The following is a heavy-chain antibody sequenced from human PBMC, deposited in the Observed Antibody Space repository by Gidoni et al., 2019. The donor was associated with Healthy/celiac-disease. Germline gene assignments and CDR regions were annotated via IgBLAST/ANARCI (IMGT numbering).Heavy chain of an antibody. J-gene: IGHJ4*02. CDR2: IYYSGST. CDR3: ARRTAAAGISY. D-gene: IGHD6-13*01. CDR1: GGSISSSSYY. Sequence: QLQLQESGPGLVKPSETLSLTCTVSGGSISSSSYYWGWIRQPPGKGLEWIGSIYYSGSTYYNPSLKSRVTISVDTSKNQFSLKLSSVTAADTAVYYCARRTAAAGISYWGQGTLVTVSS. V-gene: IGHV4-39*01.